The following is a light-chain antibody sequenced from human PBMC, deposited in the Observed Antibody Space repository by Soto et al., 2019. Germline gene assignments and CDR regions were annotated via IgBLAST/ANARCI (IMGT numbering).Light chain of an antibody. V-gene: IGLV2-14*01. CDR2: DVS. J-gene: IGLJ1*01. CDR3: SSYTSSNIYV. Sequence: QSALTQPASVSGSPGQSITISCTGTSSDIGAYNYVSWYQQHPGKAPKLMIFDVSNRPSGVSNRFSGSKSGNTASLTISGLQAEDEAAYYCSSYTSSNIYVFGTGTKLTVL. CDR1: SSDIGAYNY.